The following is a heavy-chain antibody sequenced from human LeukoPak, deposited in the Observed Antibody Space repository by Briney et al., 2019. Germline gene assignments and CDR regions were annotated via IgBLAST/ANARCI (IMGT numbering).Heavy chain of an antibody. D-gene: IGHD3-10*01. V-gene: IGHV3-23*01. Sequence: GGSLRLSCAASGFTFNTYAMSWVRRAPGKGLEWVSAISGNGGSAYYADSVKGRFTISRDNSKNTLYLHMNSLTAEDTAVYYCAKSKDDPNYYYYYYGLDVWGQGATVTVSS. CDR2: ISGNGGSA. CDR3: AKSKDDPNYYYYYYGLDV. J-gene: IGHJ6*02. CDR1: GFTFNTYA.